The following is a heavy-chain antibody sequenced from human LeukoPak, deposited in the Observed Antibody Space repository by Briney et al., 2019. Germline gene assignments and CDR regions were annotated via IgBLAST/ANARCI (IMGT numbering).Heavy chain of an antibody. CDR2: FSGSGGST. V-gene: IGHV3-23*01. D-gene: IGHD2-15*01. Sequence: GGSLRLSCAASGFTFTNAWMNWVRQAPGKGLEWVSTFSGSGGSTHYADSVKGRFTISRDNSKNTLYLQMNSLRAEDTAVYYCAKSGLNRFDYWGQGTLVTVSS. J-gene: IGHJ4*02. CDR1: GFTFTNAW. CDR3: AKSGLNRFDY.